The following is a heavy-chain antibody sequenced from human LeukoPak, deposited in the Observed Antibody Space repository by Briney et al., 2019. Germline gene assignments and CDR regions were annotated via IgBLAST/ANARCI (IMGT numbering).Heavy chain of an antibody. D-gene: IGHD3-22*01. CDR3: ARVKSSYYYDSSGYT. CDR1: GFTFSDYY. V-gene: IGHV3-11*04. J-gene: IGHJ4*02. Sequence: GGSLRLSCAASGFTFSDYYMSWIHQAPGKGLEWVSYISSSGSTIYYADSVKGRFTISRDNAKNSLYLQMNSLRAEDTAVYYCARVKSSYYYDSSGYTWGQGTLVTVSS. CDR2: ISSSGSTI.